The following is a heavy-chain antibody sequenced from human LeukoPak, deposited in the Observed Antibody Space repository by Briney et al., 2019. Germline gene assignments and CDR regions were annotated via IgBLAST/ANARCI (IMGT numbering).Heavy chain of an antibody. J-gene: IGHJ4*02. Sequence: GGSLRLSCAASGFTFKNYAMNWVRQSPGQGLEWVSNISGDAVTSWYADSVKGRFTVSRDNSKNIVFLQMNNLRAEDTAVYYCAKGGGSGWYVRYYFDYWGQGTLATVSS. V-gene: IGHV3-23*01. CDR2: ISGDAVTS. CDR1: GFTFKNYA. CDR3: AKGGGSGWYVRYYFDY. D-gene: IGHD6-19*01.